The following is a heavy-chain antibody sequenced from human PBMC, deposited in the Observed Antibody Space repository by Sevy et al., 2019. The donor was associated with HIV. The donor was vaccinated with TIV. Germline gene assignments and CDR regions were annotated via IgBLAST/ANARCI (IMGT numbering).Heavy chain of an antibody. D-gene: IGHD3-10*01. CDR2: IHSGGKI. CDR1: GFSVSSNY. V-gene: IGHV3-53*01. J-gene: IGHJ4*02. Sequence: GGSLRLSCAASGFSVSSNYMSWVRQAPGKGPEWVSVIHSGGKISYADSVQGRFTISRDNSKNTLYLQMNSLRAEDTAVYYCAKLPSTVMFREKGYWGQGTRVTVSS. CDR3: AKLPSTVMFREKGY.